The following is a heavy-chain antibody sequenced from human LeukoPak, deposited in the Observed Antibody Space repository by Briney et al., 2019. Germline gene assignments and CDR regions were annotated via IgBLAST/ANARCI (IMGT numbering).Heavy chain of an antibody. Sequence: GGSLRLSCAASGFTFSSYWMSWVRQAPGKGLEWVANINQYGSRINYVDSVRGRFTISRDNAKNSLYLQMNSLRVGDTAIYYCARDGGWTFDYWGQGTLVTVSS. CDR1: GFTFSSYW. CDR3: ARDGGWTFDY. CDR2: INQYGSRI. J-gene: IGHJ4*02. D-gene: IGHD6-19*01. V-gene: IGHV3-7*01.